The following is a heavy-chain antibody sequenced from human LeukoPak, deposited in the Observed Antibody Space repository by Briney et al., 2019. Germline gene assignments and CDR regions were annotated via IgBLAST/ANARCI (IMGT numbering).Heavy chain of an antibody. CDR3: ARGPYSYDSSGAFDI. Sequence: KPSETLSLTCAVYGGSFSGYYWSWIRQPPGKGLEWIGEINHSGSTSYNPSLKSRVTISVDTSKNQFSLKLSSVTAADTAVYYCARGPYSYDSSGAFDIWGQGTMVTVSS. V-gene: IGHV4-34*01. CDR2: INHSGST. CDR1: GGSFSGYY. J-gene: IGHJ3*02. D-gene: IGHD3-22*01.